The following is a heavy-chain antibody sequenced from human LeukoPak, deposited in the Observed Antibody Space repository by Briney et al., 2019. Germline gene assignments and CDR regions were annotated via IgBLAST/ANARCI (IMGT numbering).Heavy chain of an antibody. Sequence: GGSLRLSCAASGFTFSDHYMDWVRQAPGKGLEWVCRARNKDNSYTTEYAASVKGRFTISRDDSKNSLYLQMNSLKAEDTAVYYCARAIVAAPGVDYWGQGTLVTVSS. CDR2: ARNKDNSYTT. CDR3: ARAIVAAPGVDY. D-gene: IGHD2-21*01. J-gene: IGHJ4*02. V-gene: IGHV3-72*01. CDR1: GFTFSDHY.